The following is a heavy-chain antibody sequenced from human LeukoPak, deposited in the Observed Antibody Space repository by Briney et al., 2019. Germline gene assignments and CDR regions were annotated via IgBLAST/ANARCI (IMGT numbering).Heavy chain of an antibody. CDR3: ASFGKSGVDY. J-gene: IGHJ4*02. D-gene: IGHD6-25*01. CDR2: IYHSGST. Sequence: SETLFLTCTVSGYSISSGYYWGWIRQPPGKGLEWIGSIYHSGSTYYNPSLKSRVTISVDTSKNQFSLKLSSVTAADTAVYYCASFGKSGVDYWGQGTLVTVSS. V-gene: IGHV4-38-2*02. CDR1: GYSISSGYY.